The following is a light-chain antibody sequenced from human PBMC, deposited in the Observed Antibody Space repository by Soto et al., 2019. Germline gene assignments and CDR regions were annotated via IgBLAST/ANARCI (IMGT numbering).Light chain of an antibody. V-gene: IGKV1-12*01. J-gene: IGKJ5*01. CDR2: AAS. CDR3: QQGNSFPIT. Sequence: DIQMTQSPSSVSASVGDRVTITCRASQGISSWLGWYQQKPGKAPKLLIYAASSLQSGVPPRFSGSGSGTDFTLTFSSLQPEDFATYYCQQGNSFPITFGQGTRLEIK. CDR1: QGISSW.